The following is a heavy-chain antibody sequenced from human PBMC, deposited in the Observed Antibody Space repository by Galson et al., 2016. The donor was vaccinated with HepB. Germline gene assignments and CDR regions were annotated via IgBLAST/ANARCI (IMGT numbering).Heavy chain of an antibody. J-gene: IGHJ5*02. Sequence: SLRLSCAASGFTFSNYWMSWVRQAPGKGLEWVANIKQDGSEEYYVDSVKGRFTIARDNAKNSLYLQMNSLRAEDTAVYYCARGESIFAPWVQGTLVTVSS. CDR1: GFTFSNYW. D-gene: IGHD3-3*01. CDR3: ARGESIFAP. V-gene: IGHV3-7*01. CDR2: IKQDGSEE.